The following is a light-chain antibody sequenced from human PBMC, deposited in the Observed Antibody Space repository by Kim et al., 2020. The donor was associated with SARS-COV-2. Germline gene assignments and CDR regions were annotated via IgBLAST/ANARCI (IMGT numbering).Light chain of an antibody. CDR1: QGIKNN. Sequence: ASVGDRITITCRASQGIKNNLGWFQQNPGKAPKRLIYAASNLQSGVPSRFSGSGSGTEFTLTISSLQPEDSATYYCLQHYDYPITFGQGTRLEIK. CDR3: LQHYDYPIT. J-gene: IGKJ5*01. CDR2: AAS. V-gene: IGKV1-17*01.